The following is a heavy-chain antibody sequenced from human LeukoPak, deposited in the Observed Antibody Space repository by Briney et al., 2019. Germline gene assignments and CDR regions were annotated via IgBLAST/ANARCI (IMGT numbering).Heavy chain of an antibody. J-gene: IGHJ4*02. CDR2: IDWDDAK. Sequence: SGPALVKPTQTLTLTCTFSGFSLSTSGMCVSWVRQPPGKALEWLALIDWDDAKYYSTSLKTRLIISKDTSKNQVVLTITNMDPVDTATCYCARSTSYGDFNYWGQGTLVTVSS. V-gene: IGHV2-70*20. CDR1: GFSLSTSGMC. CDR3: ARSTSYGDFNY. D-gene: IGHD3-10*01.